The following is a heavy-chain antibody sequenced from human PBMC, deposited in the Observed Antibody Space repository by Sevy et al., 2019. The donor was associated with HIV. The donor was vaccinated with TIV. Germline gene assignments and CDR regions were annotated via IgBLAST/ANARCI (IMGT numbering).Heavy chain of an antibody. V-gene: IGHV4-59*08. J-gene: IGHJ4*02. Sequence: SETLSLTCTVSGGSITSLYWNWIRQPPGKGLEWIANIYYNGHINYNPSLKSRVTLSLDTSKNQFSLRLSSVTAADTAMYYCAGENAWGRDYSWGQGILVTVSS. CDR2: IYYNGHI. CDR1: GGSITSLY. CDR3: AGENAWGRDYS. D-gene: IGHD1-26*01.